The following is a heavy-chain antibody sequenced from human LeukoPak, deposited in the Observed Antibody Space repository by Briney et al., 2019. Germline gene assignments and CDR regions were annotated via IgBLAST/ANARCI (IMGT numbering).Heavy chain of an antibody. D-gene: IGHD3-22*01. J-gene: IGHJ4*02. CDR2: ISYDGSNE. V-gene: IGHV3-30*03. Sequence: GGSLRLSCAASGFTFSSFGMHWVRQAPGKGLEWVAVISYDGSNEYHADSVKGRFTISRDNSKNTLYLQMNSLGAEDTAVYYCATNPMIVVVTHSEYWGQGTLVTVSS. CDR1: GFTFSSFG. CDR3: ATNPMIVVVTHSEY.